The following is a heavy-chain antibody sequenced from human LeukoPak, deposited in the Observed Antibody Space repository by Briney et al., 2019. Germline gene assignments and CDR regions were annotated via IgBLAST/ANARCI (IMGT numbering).Heavy chain of an antibody. CDR3: AKDRGAGGNKAGGCDY. J-gene: IGHJ4*02. Sequence: PGGSLRLSCAASGFTFSSYGMHWVRQAPGKGLEWVAFIRYDGSNKFYADSVKGRFTISRDNSKNTLYLQMNSLRAEDTAVYYCAKDRGAGGNKAGGCDYWGQGTLVTVSS. CDR2: IRYDGSNK. D-gene: IGHD4-23*01. V-gene: IGHV3-30*02. CDR1: GFTFSSYG.